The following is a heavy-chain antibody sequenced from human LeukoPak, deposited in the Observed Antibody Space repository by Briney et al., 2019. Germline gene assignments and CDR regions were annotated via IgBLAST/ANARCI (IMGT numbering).Heavy chain of an antibody. D-gene: IGHD2-2*01. Sequence: QPGGSLRLSCAAPGFTFSNYGMHWVRQAPGKGLEWVAFIRYDGSNKYYADSVKGRFTISRDNSKNTLYLQMNSLRAEDTAVYYCAKDYCSSTSCYATYWGQGTLVTVSS. CDR1: GFTFSNYG. CDR2: IRYDGSNK. CDR3: AKDYCSSTSCYATY. V-gene: IGHV3-30*02. J-gene: IGHJ4*02.